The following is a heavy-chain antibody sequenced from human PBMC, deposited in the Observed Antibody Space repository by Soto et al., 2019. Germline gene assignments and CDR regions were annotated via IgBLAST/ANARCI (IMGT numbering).Heavy chain of an antibody. J-gene: IGHJ4*02. V-gene: IGHV4-34*01. CDR2: INHSGST. Sequence: SETLSLTCAVYGGSFSGYYWSWIRQPPGKGLEWIGEINHSGSTNYNPSLKSRVTISVDTSKNQFSLKLSSVTAADTAVYYCARSKRAFAYGGRGTLVTVSS. CDR1: GGSFSGYY. D-gene: IGHD1-1*01. CDR3: ARSKRAFAY.